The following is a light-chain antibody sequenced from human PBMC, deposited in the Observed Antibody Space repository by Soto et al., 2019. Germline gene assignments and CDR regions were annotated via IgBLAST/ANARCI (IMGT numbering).Light chain of an antibody. CDR3: MQGTQIPWT. V-gene: IGKV2D-29*01. CDR1: QSLLHSDGKTY. Sequence: EIVMTQTPLTLSVTPGQPASISCKSSQSLLHSDGKTYMYWFLQKAGQPPQVLIYEASYRFSGVPDRFSGSGSGTDFTLKISRVEAEDVGVYYCMQGTQIPWTLGQGTRAEIK. CDR2: EAS. J-gene: IGKJ1*01.